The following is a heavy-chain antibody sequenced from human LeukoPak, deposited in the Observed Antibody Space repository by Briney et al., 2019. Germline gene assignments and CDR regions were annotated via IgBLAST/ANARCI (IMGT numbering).Heavy chain of an antibody. V-gene: IGHV4-34*01. Sequence: SETLSLTYAVDGGSFSRYYWTWIRQPPGKGLEWIGEINHSGSANYNPSLKSRVTISVDASKSQFSLRLSSVTAADTAVYYCARLTYSNNWYFRRGLDNWFDPWGQGTLVTVSS. CDR2: INHSGSA. J-gene: IGHJ5*02. D-gene: IGHD6-13*01. CDR1: GGSFSRYY. CDR3: ARLTYSNNWYFRRGLDNWFDP.